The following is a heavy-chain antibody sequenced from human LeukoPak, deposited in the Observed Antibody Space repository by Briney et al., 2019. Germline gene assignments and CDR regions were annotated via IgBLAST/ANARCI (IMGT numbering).Heavy chain of an antibody. D-gene: IGHD2-15*01. CDR1: GFTFSSYG. CDR2: IWYDGSNK. Sequence: GGSLRLSCAASGFTFSSYGMHWVRQAPGKGLEWEAVIWYDGSNKYYADSVKGRFTISRDNSKNTLYLQMNSLRAEDTAVYYCARGRRVVVAARDYFDYWGQGTLVTVSS. CDR3: ARGRRVVVAARDYFDY. V-gene: IGHV3-33*01. J-gene: IGHJ4*02.